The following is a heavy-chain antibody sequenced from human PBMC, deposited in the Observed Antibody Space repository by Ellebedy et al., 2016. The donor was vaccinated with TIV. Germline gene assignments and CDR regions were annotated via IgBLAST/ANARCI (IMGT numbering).Heavy chain of an antibody. D-gene: IGHD1-26*01. J-gene: IGHJ4*02. V-gene: IGHV3-15*01. CDR1: GTTFRNVW. CDR2: IRSHADGGTT. Sequence: GEALKISCAVSGTTFRNVWKSWVRQAPGKGLEWVGRIRSHADGGTTHFSAPVQGRFTISRDDSKNTLYLQMNSLKTEETAVYYCTRSGSFDYWGQGTLVTVSS. CDR3: TRSGSFDY.